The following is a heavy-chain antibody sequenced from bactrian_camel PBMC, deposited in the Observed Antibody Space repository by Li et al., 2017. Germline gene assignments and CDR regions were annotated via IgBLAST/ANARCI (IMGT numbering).Heavy chain of an antibody. CDR1: GYTGSRYC. CDR2: IDRDGNT. Sequence: HVQLVESGGGSVQSGGSLRLSCAASGYTGSRYCMGWYRQAPGKAREGVATIDRDGNTQYAESVKGRFTISRENAANTLHLKMNNLKSEDTAMYYCAALIYGAARSCSPVTGESYWDYWGRGTQVTVS. V-gene: IGHV3S1*01. J-gene: IGHJ4*01. CDR3: AALIYGAARSCSPVTGESYWDY. D-gene: IGHD8*01.